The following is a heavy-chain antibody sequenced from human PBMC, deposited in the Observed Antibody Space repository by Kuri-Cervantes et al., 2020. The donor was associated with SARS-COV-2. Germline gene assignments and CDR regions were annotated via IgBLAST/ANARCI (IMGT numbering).Heavy chain of an antibody. CDR3: ARTGGSGYLGY. Sequence: SETLSLTCTVSGGSISSGDYYWSWIRQPPGKGLEWIGYIYYSGSTYYNPSLKSRVTISVDTSKNQFSLKLSSVTAADTAVYYCARTGGSGYLGYWGQGTLVTVSS. J-gene: IGHJ4*02. CDR2: IYYSGST. CDR1: GGSISSGDYY. V-gene: IGHV4-30-4*08. D-gene: IGHD3-22*01.